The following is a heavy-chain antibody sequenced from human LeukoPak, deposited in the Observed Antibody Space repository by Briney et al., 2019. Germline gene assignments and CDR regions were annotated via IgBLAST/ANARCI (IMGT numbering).Heavy chain of an antibody. D-gene: IGHD2-21*02. Sequence: SGGSLRLSCAASGFTFSSYGMHWVRQAPGKGLERVAFIRYDGSNKYYADSVKGRFTISRDNSKNTLYLQMNSLRAEDTAVYYCAKDRGGPKQGYQPLLYHWGQGTLVTVSS. J-gene: IGHJ5*02. V-gene: IGHV3-30*02. CDR3: AKDRGGPKQGYQPLLYH. CDR2: IRYDGSNK. CDR1: GFTFSSYG.